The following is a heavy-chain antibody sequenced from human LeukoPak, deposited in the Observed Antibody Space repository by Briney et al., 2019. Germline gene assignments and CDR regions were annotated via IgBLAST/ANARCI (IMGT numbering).Heavy chain of an antibody. D-gene: IGHD4-17*01. CDR3: ARHGAYGDAVNYYYGMDA. J-gene: IGHJ6*02. CDR2: IHPGDSDV. CDR1: GYRFTTYW. Sequence: GESLKISCKGSGYRFTTYWIGWVRQMPGKGLECMGIIHPGDSDVRVSPSFRGQVTISADKFINTAYLQWSSLKASDTAIYYCARHGAYGDAVNYYYGMDAWGQGTTVAVSS. V-gene: IGHV5-51*01.